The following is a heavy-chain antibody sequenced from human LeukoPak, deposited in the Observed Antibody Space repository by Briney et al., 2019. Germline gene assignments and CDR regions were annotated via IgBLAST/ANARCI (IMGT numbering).Heavy chain of an antibody. CDR1: GFTFSSHC. V-gene: IGHV3-7*01. J-gene: IGHJ4*02. CDR2: IKQDGSEK. Sequence: GGSLRLSCAASGFTFSSHCMNWARQAPGKGLEWVANIKQDGSEKYYVDSVKGRFTISRDNAKNSLYLQMNSLRAEDTAVYYCARDVDYFDYWGQGTLVTVSS. CDR3: ARDVDYFDY.